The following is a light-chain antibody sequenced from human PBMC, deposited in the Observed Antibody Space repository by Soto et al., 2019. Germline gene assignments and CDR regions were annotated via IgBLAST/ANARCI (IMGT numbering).Light chain of an antibody. V-gene: IGKV1-5*03. CDR2: KAS. Sequence: DIQMTQSPSTLSASVGDRVTITCRASQSISNWLAWYQQKPGKAPKLLIYKASSLESGVPSRFSGSGSGTEFTLTISSLQPDDFATYYCQQLFMYPPTFGPGTKVDIK. CDR3: QQLFMYPPT. CDR1: QSISNW. J-gene: IGKJ3*01.